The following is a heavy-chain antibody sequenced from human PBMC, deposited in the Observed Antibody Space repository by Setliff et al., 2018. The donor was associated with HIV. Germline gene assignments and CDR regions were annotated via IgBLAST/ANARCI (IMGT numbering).Heavy chain of an antibody. CDR2: ISYSGNT. CDR1: GGSISSSSYY. D-gene: IGHD3-3*01. Sequence: SETLSLTCTVSGGSISSSSYYWDWIRQPPGKGLEWIATISYSGNTYYRPSLKSRVTISVDTSKNQFSLRLNSVTAADTAVYYCARQSGYTRGWDIFGVVAGSFDIWGLGTMVTVSS. CDR3: ARQSGYTRGWDIFGVVAGSFDI. V-gene: IGHV4-39*01. J-gene: IGHJ3*02.